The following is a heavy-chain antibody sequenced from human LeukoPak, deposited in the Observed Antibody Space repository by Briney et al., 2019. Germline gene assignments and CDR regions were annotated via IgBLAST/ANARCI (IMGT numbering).Heavy chain of an antibody. CDR3: TRRGSNFDY. V-gene: IGHV3-73*01. CDR2: IRSRANSYAT. CDR1: GFTFSGSA. Sequence: PGGPLRLSCAASGFTFSGSAIHWVRQASGKGLEWVGRIRSRANSYATTYAASVKGRFTISRDDSKNTAYLQMNSLKTEDTAVYCCTRRGSNFDYWGQGTLVTVSS. J-gene: IGHJ4*02. D-gene: IGHD3-10*01.